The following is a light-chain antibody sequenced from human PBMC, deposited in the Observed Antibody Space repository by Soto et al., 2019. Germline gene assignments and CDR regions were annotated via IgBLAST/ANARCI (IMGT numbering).Light chain of an antibody. CDR2: DIS. CDR3: QQRNAWPRNT. J-gene: IGKJ2*01. Sequence: EIVLTQFPATLSLSPGDRATLSCRASQSVPSYLAWYQQKPGQAPRLVVYDISNRATGIPARFTGSGSGTAFTLAISSLEPEDSAVYYCQQRNAWPRNTFGQGTKLEI. CDR1: QSVPSY. V-gene: IGKV3-11*01.